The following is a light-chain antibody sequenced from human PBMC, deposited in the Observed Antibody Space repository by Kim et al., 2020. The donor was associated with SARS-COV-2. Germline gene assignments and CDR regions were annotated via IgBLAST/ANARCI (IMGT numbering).Light chain of an antibody. CDR1: RGIRNY. V-gene: IGKV1-39*01. Sequence: DIQMTQSPSSLSASVGDTVTITCRASRGIRNYLNWYRQKPGKAPELLIYTASTLQSGVPSRFSGSGSGTDFTLTISSLQLEDFSTYDCQQGFISPYTFGQGTKLEI. J-gene: IGKJ2*01. CDR2: TAS. CDR3: QQGFISPYT.